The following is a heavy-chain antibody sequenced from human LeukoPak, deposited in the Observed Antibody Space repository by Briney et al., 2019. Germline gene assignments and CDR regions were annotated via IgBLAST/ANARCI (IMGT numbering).Heavy chain of an antibody. D-gene: IGHD1-26*01. CDR3: ARVLVGATSNWFDP. V-gene: IGHV1-69*05. J-gene: IGHJ5*02. CDR2: IIPIFGTA. CDR1: GGTFSSYA. Sequence: SVKVSCKASGGTFSSYAISWVRQAPGQGLEWMGGIIPIFGTANYAQKFQGRVTINTDESTSTAYMELSSLRSEDTAVYYCARVLVGATSNWFDPWGQGTLVTVSS.